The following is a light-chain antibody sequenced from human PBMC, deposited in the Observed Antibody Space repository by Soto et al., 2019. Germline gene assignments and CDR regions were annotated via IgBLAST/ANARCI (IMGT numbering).Light chain of an antibody. CDR3: QQYNNWLSIT. Sequence: EIVMTQSTATLSVSPGERATLSCRASQSVSSNLAWYQQKPGQAPRLLIYGASTRATGIPARFSGSGSGTEFTLTISSLQSEDFAVYYCQQYNNWLSITFGQGTRLENK. CDR1: QSVSSN. J-gene: IGKJ5*01. CDR2: GAS. V-gene: IGKV3-15*01.